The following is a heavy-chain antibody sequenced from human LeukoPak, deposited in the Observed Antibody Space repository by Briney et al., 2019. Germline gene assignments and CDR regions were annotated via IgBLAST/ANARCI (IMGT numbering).Heavy chain of an antibody. CDR1: GGSISSYY. Sequence: SETLSLTCTVSGGSISSYYWSWIRQPAGKGLEWIGRIYTSGSTNYNPSLKSRVTMSVDTSKNQFSLKLSSVTAADTAVYYCAREVIVVVPAAMGSRAFDIWGQGTMVTVSS. CDR2: IYTSGST. V-gene: IGHV4-4*07. J-gene: IGHJ3*02. CDR3: AREVIVVVPAAMGSRAFDI. D-gene: IGHD2-2*01.